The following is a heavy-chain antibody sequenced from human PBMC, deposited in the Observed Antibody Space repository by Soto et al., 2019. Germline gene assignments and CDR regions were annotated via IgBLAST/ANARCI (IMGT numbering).Heavy chain of an antibody. CDR2: ISNSGTP. D-gene: IGHD2-2*01. CDR3: AREIGYCTTTSCHAGPLYYYMDV. Sequence: PSETLSLTCTVSGASISGYHWSWVRQPPGKGLEWSGNISNSGTPNYNPSLKSRVTISADTSNDQFSLRLTSVTAADTAVYYCAREIGYCTTTSCHAGPLYYYMDVWGKGTTVTVSS. J-gene: IGHJ6*03. CDR1: GASISGYH. V-gene: IGHV4-59*01.